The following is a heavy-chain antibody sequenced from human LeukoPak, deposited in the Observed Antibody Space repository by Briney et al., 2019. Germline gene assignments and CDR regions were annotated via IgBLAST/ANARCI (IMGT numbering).Heavy chain of an antibody. D-gene: IGHD3-16*02. CDR3: ARGAMITFGGVIVEYNWFDP. CDR2: IYYSGST. Sequence: PSETLSLTCTVSGGSISSSSYYWGWIRQPPGKGLEWIGSIYYSGSTYYNPSLKSRVTISVDTSKNQFSLKLSSVTAADTAVYYCARGAMITFGGVIVEYNWFDPWGQGTLVTVSS. CDR1: GGSISSSSYY. J-gene: IGHJ5*02. V-gene: IGHV4-39*01.